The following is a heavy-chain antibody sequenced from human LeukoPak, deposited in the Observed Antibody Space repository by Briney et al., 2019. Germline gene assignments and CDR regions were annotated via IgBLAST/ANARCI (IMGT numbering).Heavy chain of an antibody. Sequence: GGSLRLSCSTSGFTFGDYAMSWVRQAPGKGLEWVGFIQAKAYGGATKYAASVNGRFSISRDDSQSIASLQMNDLKTEDTAVYYCTRAPHPRCSSSGCYLDYWGQGTLVTVSS. J-gene: IGHJ4*02. CDR3: TRAPHPRCSSSGCYLDY. CDR2: IQAKAYGGAT. CDR1: GFTFGDYA. V-gene: IGHV3-49*04. D-gene: IGHD2-2*01.